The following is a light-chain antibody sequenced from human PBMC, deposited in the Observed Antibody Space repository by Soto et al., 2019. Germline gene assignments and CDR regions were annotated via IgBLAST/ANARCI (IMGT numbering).Light chain of an antibody. J-gene: IGKJ4*02. Sequence: VPINHSPGSRPAFVVDPATIICRASQSISSYLNWYQQKPGKAPKLLIYAASSLQSGVPSRFSGSGSGTDFTLTISRLQPEDFATYCCQQSYSKPWQFGEGTKVEIK. CDR1: QSISSY. V-gene: IGKV1-39*01. CDR3: QQSYSKPWQ. CDR2: AAS.